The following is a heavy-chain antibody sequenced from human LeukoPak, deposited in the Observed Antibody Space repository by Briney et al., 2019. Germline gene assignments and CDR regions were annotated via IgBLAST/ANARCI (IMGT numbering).Heavy chain of an antibody. CDR1: RGSISSGGYY. CDR2: IYYSGST. V-gene: IGHV4-31*03. J-gene: IGHJ4*02. D-gene: IGHD3-10*01. Sequence: SSETLSLTCTVCRGSISSGGYYWSWIRQHPGKGLEWIGYIYYSGSTYYNPSLKSRVTISVDTSKNQFSLKLSSVTAADTAVYYCASCYGSGSWCGWGQGTLVTVSS. CDR3: ASCYGSGSWCG.